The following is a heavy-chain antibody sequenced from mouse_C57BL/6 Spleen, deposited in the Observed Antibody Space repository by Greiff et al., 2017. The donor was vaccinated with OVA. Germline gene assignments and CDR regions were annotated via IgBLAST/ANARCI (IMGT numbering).Heavy chain of an antibody. J-gene: IGHJ2*01. CDR3: ARSGGNYVGYFDY. D-gene: IGHD2-1*01. V-gene: IGHV1-19*01. CDR1: GYTFTDYY. Sequence: VQLQQSGPVLVKPGASVKMSCKASGYTFTDYYMNWVKQSHGKSLEWIGVINPYNGGTSYNQKFKGKATLTVDKSSSTAYMELNSLTSEDSAVYYCARSGGNYVGYFDYWGQGTTLTVSS. CDR2: INPYNGGT.